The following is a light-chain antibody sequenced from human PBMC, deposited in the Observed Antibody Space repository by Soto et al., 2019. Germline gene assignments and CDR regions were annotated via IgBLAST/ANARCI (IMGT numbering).Light chain of an antibody. CDR3: QQSHSTLYT. J-gene: IGKJ2*01. CDR1: QSIRSY. Sequence: DIQMTQSPSSLSASVGDRVTITCRASQSIRSYLNWYQQKPGKAPNLLIYAASSLQSGVPSRFSGSGSGTDFTLTISSLQPEDFATYYCQQSHSTLYTFGQGTKVDIK. CDR2: AAS. V-gene: IGKV1-39*01.